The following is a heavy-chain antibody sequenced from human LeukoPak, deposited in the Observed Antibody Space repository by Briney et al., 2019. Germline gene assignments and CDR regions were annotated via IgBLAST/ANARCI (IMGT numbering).Heavy chain of an antibody. CDR1: GFTVSGNY. D-gene: IGHD1-26*01. J-gene: IGHJ4*02. V-gene: IGHV3-66*01. CDR3: ARGRWEPGGGVDY. CDR2: LYSGGTK. Sequence: GGSLRLSCAISGFTVSGNYMNWVRQAPGKGLEWVSVLYSGGTKSYADSVKGRFTISRDNSKNTLYLQMNSLRAEDTAVYYCARGRWEPGGGVDYWGQGTLVTASS.